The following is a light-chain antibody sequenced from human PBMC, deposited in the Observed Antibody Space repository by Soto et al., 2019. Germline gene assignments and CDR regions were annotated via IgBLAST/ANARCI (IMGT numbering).Light chain of an antibody. V-gene: IGKV3-20*01. J-gene: IGKJ1*01. CDR3: QQYGHSPPT. Sequence: EIVLTQSPGTLSLSPGERATLSCRASQSVSSNLAWYQQKPGQAPRLLIYGVSSRATGIPDRFSGCGSGTDFTLTISRLEPEDFAVYYCQQYGHSPPTVGLGTKVEIK. CDR2: GVS. CDR1: QSVSSN.